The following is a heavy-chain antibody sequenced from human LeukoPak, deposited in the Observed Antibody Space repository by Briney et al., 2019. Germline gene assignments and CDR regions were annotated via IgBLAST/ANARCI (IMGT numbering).Heavy chain of an antibody. CDR1: GGSISSCY. Sequence: SETLCLTCRVSGGSISSCYWSWLRQSPGKGLEWIGYIYYTGITNYNPALKSRVSMSVDRSRNQISLNLTSVTATDTAIYHCAWHMGSPPNWFAPWGQGTLVTVSS. CDR2: IYYTGIT. CDR3: AWHMGSPPNWFAP. D-gene: IGHD2-8*01. J-gene: IGHJ5*02. V-gene: IGHV4-59*08.